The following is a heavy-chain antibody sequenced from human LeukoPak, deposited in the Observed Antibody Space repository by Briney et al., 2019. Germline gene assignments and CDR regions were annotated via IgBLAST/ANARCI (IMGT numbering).Heavy chain of an antibody. CDR1: GFPFSIYA. V-gene: IGHV3-23*01. CDR3: ARVDGYCSSTSCPNPRYYYGMDV. Sequence: GGSLRLSCAASGFPFSIYAMSWVRQTPGKGLEWVSAISSNGGNTYYADSVKGRFTISRDNSMNTLYLQMNSLSVEDTAVYYCARVDGYCSSTSCPNPRYYYGMDVWGKGTTVTVSS. D-gene: IGHD2-2*01. J-gene: IGHJ6*04. CDR2: ISSNGGNT.